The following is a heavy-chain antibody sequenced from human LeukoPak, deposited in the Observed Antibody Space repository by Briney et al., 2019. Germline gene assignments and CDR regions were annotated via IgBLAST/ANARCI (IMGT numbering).Heavy chain of an antibody. CDR2: IIPILGIT. CDR3: ARDRVAVAAEGHDS. V-gene: IGHV1-69*04. CDR1: GGTFSVYA. J-gene: IGHJ4*02. D-gene: IGHD6-19*01. Sequence: SVKVSCKASGGTFSVYAISWVRQAPGQGLEWMGRIIPILGITTYAQRFQGRVTITADKSTSTAYMALSSLRSEDTAVYYCARDRVAVAAEGHDSWGQGTLVTVSS.